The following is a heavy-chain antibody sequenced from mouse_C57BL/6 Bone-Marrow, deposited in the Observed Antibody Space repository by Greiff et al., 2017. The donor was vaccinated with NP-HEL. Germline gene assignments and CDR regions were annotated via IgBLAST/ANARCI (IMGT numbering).Heavy chain of an antibody. CDR1: GYTFTSYW. Sequence: QVQLQQPGAELVRPGTSVKLSCKASGYTFTSYWMHWVKQRPGQGLEWIGVIDPSDSYTNYNQKFKGKATLTVDTSSSTAYMQLSSLTSEDSAVYYCARDLLAMDYGGQGTSVTVSS. J-gene: IGHJ4*01. CDR2: IDPSDSYT. D-gene: IGHD2-1*01. V-gene: IGHV1-59*01. CDR3: ARDLLAMDY.